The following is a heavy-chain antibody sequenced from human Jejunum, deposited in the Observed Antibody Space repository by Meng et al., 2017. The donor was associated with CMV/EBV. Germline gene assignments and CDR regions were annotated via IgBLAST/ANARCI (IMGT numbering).Heavy chain of an antibody. CDR2: ITSDSTYI. J-gene: IGHJ5*02. CDR3: AREQPIAATPNWFDP. CDR1: FTFSSYS. Sequence: FTFSSYSMNWVRQAPGKGLEWVSSITSDSTYIYYADSVKGRFTISRDNAKNSLYLQMNSLRAEDTAVYYCAREQPIAATPNWFDPWGQGTLVTVSS. V-gene: IGHV3-21*01. D-gene: IGHD6-13*01.